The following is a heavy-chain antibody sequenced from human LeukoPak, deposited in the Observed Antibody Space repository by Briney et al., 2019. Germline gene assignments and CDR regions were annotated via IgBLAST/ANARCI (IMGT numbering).Heavy chain of an antibody. CDR2: IYKTGST. CDR1: GGSISSTTYY. V-gene: IGHV4-39*01. CDR3: ARAYDSSGYNDYYFDY. Sequence: SETLSLTCTVSGGSISSTTYYWARIRQPPGKGLEWIGSIYKTGSTNYSPSLKSRVFISVDTSNNQFSLNLSSVTAADTAVYYCARAYDSSGYNDYYFDYWGQGTLVTVSS. J-gene: IGHJ4*02. D-gene: IGHD3-22*01.